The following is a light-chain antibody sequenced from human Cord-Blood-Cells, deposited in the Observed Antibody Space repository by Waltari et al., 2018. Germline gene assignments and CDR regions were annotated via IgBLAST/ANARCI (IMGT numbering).Light chain of an antibody. J-gene: IGLJ3*02. CDR2: DVS. CDR3: SSYTSSSTLV. V-gene: IGLV2-14*03. CDR1: SSAVGGYNY. Sequence: QSALTQPASVSGSPGQSITLSCPGTSSAVGGYNYVSWYQQHPGKAPKLMIYDVSNRPSGVSNRFSGSKSGNTASLTISGLQAEDEADYYCSSYTSSSTLVFGGGTKLTVL.